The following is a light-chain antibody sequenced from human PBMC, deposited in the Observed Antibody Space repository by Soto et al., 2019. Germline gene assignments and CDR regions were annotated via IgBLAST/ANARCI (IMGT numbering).Light chain of an antibody. V-gene: IGKV3-20*01. CDR1: HNVNSH. CDR3: QQHGSSPWT. CDR2: GAS. J-gene: IGKJ1*01. Sequence: IVLTQSPGTRSVSAGERVTLSCRTSHNVNSHVAWYQQKPGQAPRLLIYGASIRATGIPDRFSVSGSGTDFTLTISRLQNEDFAVYFCQQHGSSPWTFGQGTKVDIK.